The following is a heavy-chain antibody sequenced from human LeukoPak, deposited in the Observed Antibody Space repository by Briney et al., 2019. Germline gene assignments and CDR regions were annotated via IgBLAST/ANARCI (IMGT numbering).Heavy chain of an antibody. D-gene: IGHD3-10*01. CDR3: AHSTDYYGSGSYYPFDY. V-gene: IGHV2-5*02. CDR2: IYWDDNK. CDR1: GFSLSTSGVG. Sequence: SGPTLVKPTQTLTLTCTFSGFSLSTSGVGVGWIRQPPGKALEWLALIYWDDNKRYSPSLKSRLTITKDTSKNQVVLTMTNMDPVDTATYYCAHSTDYYGSGSYYPFDYWGQGTLVTVSS. J-gene: IGHJ4*02.